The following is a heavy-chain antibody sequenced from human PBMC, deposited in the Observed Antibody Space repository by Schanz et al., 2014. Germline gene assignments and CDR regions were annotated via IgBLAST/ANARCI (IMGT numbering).Heavy chain of an antibody. Sequence: VQLVESGGGVVQPGRSLRLSCAASGFTFSSYGMHWVRQAPGKGLEWVANIKRDGSEKNYLDSVKGRFTISRDNAKNSLFLQMNSLRAEDTAVYYCAKGRFGELSAFDIWGQGTMVTVSS. CDR1: GFTFSSYG. CDR2: IKRDGSEK. D-gene: IGHD3-10*01. V-gene: IGHV3-7*05. CDR3: AKGRFGELSAFDI. J-gene: IGHJ3*02.